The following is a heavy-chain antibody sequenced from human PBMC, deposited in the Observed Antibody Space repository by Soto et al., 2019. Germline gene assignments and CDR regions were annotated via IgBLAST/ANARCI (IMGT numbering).Heavy chain of an antibody. CDR3: AHRTTVTSGIN. J-gene: IGHJ4*02. D-gene: IGHD4-4*01. V-gene: IGHV2-5*01. CDR1: GFSLTTDGVG. CDR2: IYWNDEK. Sequence: QITLRESGPTLVEPTQTLTLTCTFSGFSLTTDGVGVDWFRQPPGRALEWLGLIYWNDEKRYRPSLHSRLTITRDTTRNQVVLTMTNMDPVATATYYCAHRTTVTSGINWGQGTLVTVSS.